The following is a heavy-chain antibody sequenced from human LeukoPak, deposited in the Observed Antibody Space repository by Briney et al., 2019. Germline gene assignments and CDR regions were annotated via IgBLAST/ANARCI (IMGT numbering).Heavy chain of an antibody. CDR2: ISGDGGST. CDR1: GFTFDDYA. CDR3: AKDNTYSYGYAYYSRGVDR. D-gene: IGHD5-18*01. V-gene: IGHV3-43*02. J-gene: IGHJ4*02. Sequence: GGSLRLSCAASGFTFDDYAMHWVRQAPGKGLEWVSLISGDGGSTYYADSVKGRFTISRDNSKNSLYLQMNSLRSEDTALYYCAKDNTYSYGYAYYSRGVDRWGQGTLVTVPS.